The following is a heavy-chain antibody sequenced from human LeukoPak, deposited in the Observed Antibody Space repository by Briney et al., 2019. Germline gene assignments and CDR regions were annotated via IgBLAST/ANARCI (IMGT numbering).Heavy chain of an antibody. CDR1: GGSFSGYY. V-gene: IGHV4-38-2*02. J-gene: IGHJ4*02. Sequence: PSETLSLTCAVYGGSFSGYYWGWIRQPPGKGLEWIGSIYHSGSTYYNPSLKSRVTISVDTSKNQFSLKLSSVTAADTAVYYCARDFSSSCLLDYWGQGTLVTVSS. D-gene: IGHD6-13*01. CDR2: IYHSGST. CDR3: ARDFSSSCLLDY.